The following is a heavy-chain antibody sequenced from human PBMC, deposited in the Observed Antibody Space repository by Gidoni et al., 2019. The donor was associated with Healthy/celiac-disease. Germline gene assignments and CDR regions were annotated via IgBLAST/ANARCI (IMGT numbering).Heavy chain of an antibody. V-gene: IGHV3-33*01. CDR1: GFPFISYG. J-gene: IGHJ6*02. CDR3: AREKISDGGYYYYGMDV. Sequence: QVQLVESGGGVVQPGRSLRLSCAASGFPFISYGMHWVRQAPGKGLEWVAVIWYDGSNKYYADSVKGRFTISRDNSKNTLYLQMNSLRAEDTAVYYCAREKISDGGYYYYGMDVWGQGTTVTVSS. CDR2: IWYDGSNK.